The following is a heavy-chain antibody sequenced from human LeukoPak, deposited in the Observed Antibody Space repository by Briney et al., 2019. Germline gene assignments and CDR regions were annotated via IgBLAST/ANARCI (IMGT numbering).Heavy chain of an antibody. V-gene: IGHV4-59*01. CDR1: GGSITTYY. CDR3: ATSIDWPNVFDH. D-gene: IGHD2-21*01. J-gene: IGHJ4*02. CDR2: FYHTGST. Sequence: PSETLSLTCTVSGGSITTYYWTWIRQTPDKGLQFIGSFYHTGSTNYSPSLESAVTISEDTSKSQVSLELRSVTAADTAVYYCATSIDWPNVFDHWGQGILVTVSS.